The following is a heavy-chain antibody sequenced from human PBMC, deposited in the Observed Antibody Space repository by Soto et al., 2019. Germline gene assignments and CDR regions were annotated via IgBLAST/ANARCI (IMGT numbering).Heavy chain of an antibody. J-gene: IGHJ6*02. Sequence: PGGSLRLSCAASGFTFSNYEMNWVRQAPGKGLEWVSYISSSGSNIYYADSVRGRFTISRDSSRNTVDLQMNNLRDEDTAVYYCARGLGTYCTSFSCSNYYFGMGVWGQGTTVTVSS. CDR3: ARGLGTYCTSFSCSNYYFGMGV. D-gene: IGHD2-2*01. CDR1: GFTFSNYE. CDR2: ISSSGSNI. V-gene: IGHV3-48*03.